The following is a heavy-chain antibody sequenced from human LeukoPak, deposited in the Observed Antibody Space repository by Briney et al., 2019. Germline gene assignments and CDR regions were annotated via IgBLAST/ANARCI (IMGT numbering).Heavy chain of an antibody. CDR1: GFTFSSYA. Sequence: GGSLRLSCAASGFTFSSYAMHWVRQAPGKGLEWVANIKEDGSEKYYADSVKGRFTISRDNADNSLYLQMNSLRAEDTAVYYCSTALNQWGRGTLVTVPS. J-gene: IGHJ4*02. CDR2: IKEDGSEK. V-gene: IGHV3-7*01. CDR3: STALNQ. D-gene: IGHD2-15*01.